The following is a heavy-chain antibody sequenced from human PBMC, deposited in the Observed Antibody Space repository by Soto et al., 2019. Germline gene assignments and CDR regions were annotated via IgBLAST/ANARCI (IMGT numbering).Heavy chain of an antibody. CDR1: GYTFSSYG. CDR3: AREGLRLVEYDAFDI. J-gene: IGHJ3*02. D-gene: IGHD3-16*01. CDR2: ISAYNGNT. V-gene: IGHV1-18*04. Sequence: QVQLVQSGAEVRKPGASVKVSCKASGYTFSSYGISWVRQAPGQGLKWMAWISAYNGNTKYAPNVLGRVTLTTDTSTSTAYMEVRSLRSDDTAVYYCAREGLRLVEYDAFDIWGQGTMVTVSS.